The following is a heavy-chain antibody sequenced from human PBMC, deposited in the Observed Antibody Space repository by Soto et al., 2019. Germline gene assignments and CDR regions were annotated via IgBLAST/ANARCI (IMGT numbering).Heavy chain of an antibody. CDR3: ARSHGDYEFDY. V-gene: IGHV4-59*01. D-gene: IGHD4-17*01. CDR1: GGSMSSYY. Sequence: SETLSLTFTVSGGSMSSYYWSWIRQPPGKGLEWIGYIYYSGSTNYNPSLKSRVTISVDTSKNQFSLKLSSVTAADTAVYYCARSHGDYEFDYWGQGTLVTVSS. J-gene: IGHJ4*02. CDR2: IYYSGST.